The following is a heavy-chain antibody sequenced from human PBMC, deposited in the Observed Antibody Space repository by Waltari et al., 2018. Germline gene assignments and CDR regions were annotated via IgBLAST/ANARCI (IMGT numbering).Heavy chain of an antibody. CDR3: ARASGKYWYFDL. Sequence: QVQLQESGPGLVKPSETLSLTCTVSGGSISSYYWSWIRQPPGKGLEWIGYIYYSGSTNYNPSLKSRVTISVDTSKNQFSLKLSSVTAADTAVYYCARASGKYWYFDLWGRGTLVTVSS. V-gene: IGHV4-59*01. CDR2: IYYSGST. J-gene: IGHJ2*01. CDR1: GGSISSYY.